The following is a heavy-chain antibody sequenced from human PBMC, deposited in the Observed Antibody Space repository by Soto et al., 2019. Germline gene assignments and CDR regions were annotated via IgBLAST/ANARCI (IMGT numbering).Heavy chain of an antibody. CDR3: ARDFYSAFDY. Sequence: PGGSLRLSCSASGFTFSSYAMHWVRQAPGKGLEWVAVISYDGSNKYYADSVKGRFTISRDNSKNTLYLQMNSLRVEDTAVYYCARDFYSAFDYCGQGTLVTVSS. D-gene: IGHD2-15*01. J-gene: IGHJ4*02. CDR1: GFTFSSYA. CDR2: ISYDGSNK. V-gene: IGHV3-30-3*01.